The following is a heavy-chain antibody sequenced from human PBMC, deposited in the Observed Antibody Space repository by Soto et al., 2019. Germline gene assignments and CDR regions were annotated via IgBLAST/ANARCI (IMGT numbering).Heavy chain of an antibody. CDR1: IGSISSSNW. V-gene: IGHV4-4*02. CDR3: ARAESGVNYYYYYYMDV. Sequence: SETLSLTCAFSIGSISSSNWWSWVRQPPGKGLEWIGEIYHSGSTNYNPSLKSRVTISVDKSKNQFSLKLSSVTAADTAVYYCARAESGVNYYYYYYMDVWGKGTTVTVSS. D-gene: IGHD3-10*01. J-gene: IGHJ6*03. CDR2: IYHSGST.